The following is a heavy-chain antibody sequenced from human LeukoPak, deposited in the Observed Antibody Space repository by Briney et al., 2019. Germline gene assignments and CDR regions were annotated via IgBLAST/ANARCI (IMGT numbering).Heavy chain of an antibody. CDR1: GFTFSAYG. Sequence: PGGSLRLSCVASGFTFSAYGMHWVRQSPGKGLEWLAYIRDDGSDEYYAESVKGRLTISRGNFKNTVYLQMNSLTSDDTALYYCARDKQADSGIDHWGQGALVTVS. J-gene: IGHJ5*02. CDR2: IRDDGSDE. V-gene: IGHV3-30*02. D-gene: IGHD1-26*01. CDR3: ARDKQADSGIDH.